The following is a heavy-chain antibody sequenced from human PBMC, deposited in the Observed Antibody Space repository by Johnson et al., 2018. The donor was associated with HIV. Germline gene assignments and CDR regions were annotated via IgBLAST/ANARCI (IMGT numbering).Heavy chain of an antibody. CDR2: ISYDGTSK. J-gene: IGHJ3*02. Sequence: HVQLVESGGGVVQPGRSLRLSCAASGFAFSSYAMHWVRQAPGKGLEWVAVISYDGTSKYQADSVKGRFTISRDNSKNTLYLQMNSLRAEDTAVYYCASEVRGVLDIWGQGTMVTVSS. CDR3: ASEVRGVLDI. D-gene: IGHD3-10*01. V-gene: IGHV3-30*04. CDR1: GFAFSSYA.